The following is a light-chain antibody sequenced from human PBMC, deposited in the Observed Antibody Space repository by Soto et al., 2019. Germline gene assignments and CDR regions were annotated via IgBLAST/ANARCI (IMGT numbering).Light chain of an antibody. CDR1: RSNIGSNT. J-gene: IGLJ1*01. Sequence: QSVLTQPPSASGTPGQRVTISCSGSRSNIGSNTVNWYQQLPGTAPKLLIYTNNQRPSGVSGRFSGSKSGTSASLAISGLHSEDEAEYFCAAWDGSLNVYVFGTGTKLTVL. V-gene: IGLV1-44*01. CDR3: AAWDGSLNVYV. CDR2: TNN.